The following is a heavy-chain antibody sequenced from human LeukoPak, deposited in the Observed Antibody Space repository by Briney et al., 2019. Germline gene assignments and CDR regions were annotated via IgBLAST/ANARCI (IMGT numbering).Heavy chain of an antibody. Sequence: GGSLRLSCAASGFTVSSSYMYWVRQAPGKGLEWVSFFYRGDSTYYAESVRGRFTITRDNSKNTLYLLMNSLIPEDTAVYYCAREVVSSPSYFDSWGQGTLVTVSS. CDR2: FYRGDST. V-gene: IGHV3-53*01. J-gene: IGHJ4*02. CDR3: AREVVSSPSYFDS. CDR1: GFTVSSSY. D-gene: IGHD2-15*01.